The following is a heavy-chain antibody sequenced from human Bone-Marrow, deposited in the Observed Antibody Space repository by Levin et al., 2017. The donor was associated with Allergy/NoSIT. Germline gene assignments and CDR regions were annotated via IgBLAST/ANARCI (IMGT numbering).Heavy chain of an antibody. J-gene: IGHJ4*02. V-gene: IGHV7-4-1*02. CDR3: ASPYCSGGSCYFGFDY. CDR2: INTNTGNP. Sequence: ASVKVSCKASGYTFTSYAMNWVRQAPGQGLEWMGWINTNTGNPTYAQGFTGRFVFSLDTSVSTAYLQISSLKAEDTAVYYCASPYCSGGSCYFGFDYWGQGTLVTVSS. D-gene: IGHD2-15*01. CDR1: GYTFTSYA.